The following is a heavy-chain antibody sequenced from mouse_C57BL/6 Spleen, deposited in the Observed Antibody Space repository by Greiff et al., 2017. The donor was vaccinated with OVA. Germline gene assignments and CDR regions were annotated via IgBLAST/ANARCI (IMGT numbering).Heavy chain of an antibody. V-gene: IGHV1-82*01. CDR1: GYAFSSSW. J-gene: IGHJ1*03. Sequence: VQRQQSGPELVNPAPSFKISCKASGYAFSSSWMNWVKQRPGKGLEWIGRIYPGDGDTNYNGKFKGKATLTADKSSSTAYMQLSSLTSEDSAVYFCAREGTWYFDVWGTGTTVTVSS. D-gene: IGHD3-3*01. CDR2: IYPGDGDT. CDR3: AREGTWYFDV.